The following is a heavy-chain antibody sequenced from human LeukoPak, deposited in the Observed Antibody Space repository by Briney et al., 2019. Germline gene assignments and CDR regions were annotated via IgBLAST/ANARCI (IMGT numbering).Heavy chain of an antibody. CDR2: INHSGST. Sequence: SETLSLTCAVYGGSFSGYYWSWIRQPPGKGLEWIGEINHSGSTNYNPSLKSRVTISVDASKNQFSLKLSSVTAADTAVYYCARGIHRFSYYYDSNGPRGDAFDIWGQGTMVTVSS. D-gene: IGHD3-22*01. V-gene: IGHV4-34*01. J-gene: IGHJ3*02. CDR1: GGSFSGYY. CDR3: ARGIHRFSYYYDSNGPRGDAFDI.